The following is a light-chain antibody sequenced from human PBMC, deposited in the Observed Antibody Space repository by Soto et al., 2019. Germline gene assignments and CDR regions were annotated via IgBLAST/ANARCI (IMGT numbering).Light chain of an antibody. CDR2: DVT. CDR1: SSDVGRYNY. Sequence: QSALTQPASVSGSPGQSITISCTGTSSDVGRYNYVSWYQQHPGKAPKLMIYDVTNRPSGVSNRFSGSKSCNTAYLTISGLQAEDEADDYCSSYTISITVVFGGGTKLTVL. V-gene: IGLV2-14*01. CDR3: SSYTISITVV. J-gene: IGLJ2*01.